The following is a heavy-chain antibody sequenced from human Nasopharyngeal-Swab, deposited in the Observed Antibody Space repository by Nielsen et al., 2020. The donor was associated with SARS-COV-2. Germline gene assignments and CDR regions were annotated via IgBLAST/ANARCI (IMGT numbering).Heavy chain of an antibody. CDR2: ISCSSRSM. Sequence: GESLKISCTASGFSLTTYVMNWVRQAPGKGLEWVSFISCSSRSMYYSDSVKGRFTVSRDDGKDSVFLQMNSLRVEDTAIYYCARDVRRITLARGVFHYLDLWGKGTTVTVSS. CDR1: GFSLTTYV. J-gene: IGHJ6*03. V-gene: IGHV3-21*01. D-gene: IGHD3-10*01. CDR3: ARDVRRITLARGVFHYLDL.